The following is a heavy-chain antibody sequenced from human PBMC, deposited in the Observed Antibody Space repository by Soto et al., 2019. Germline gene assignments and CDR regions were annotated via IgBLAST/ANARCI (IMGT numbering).Heavy chain of an antibody. V-gene: IGHV1-69*02. CDR3: AIQYCSSTSCQNWFDP. J-gene: IGHJ5*02. CDR1: GGTFSIYT. D-gene: IGHD2-2*01. Sequence: SVKVSCKASGGTFSIYTISWVRQAPGQGLEWMGRIIPILGIANYAQKFQGRVTITADKSTSTAYMELSSLRSEDTAVYYCAIQYCSSTSCQNWFDPWGQGTLVTVSS. CDR2: IIPILGIA.